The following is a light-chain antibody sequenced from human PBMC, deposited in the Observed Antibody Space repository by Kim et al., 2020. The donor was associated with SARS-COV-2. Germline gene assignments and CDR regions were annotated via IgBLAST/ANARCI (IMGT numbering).Light chain of an antibody. J-gene: IGKJ1*01. V-gene: IGKV3-11*01. CDR3: QQRSKWPWT. Sequence: LSPGERATLSCRASQSISSYLAWYQQKPGQAPRLLIYDASNRATGIPARFSGSGSGTDFTLTISSLEPEDFAVYYCQQRSKWPWTFGQGTKVDIK. CDR1: QSISSY. CDR2: DAS.